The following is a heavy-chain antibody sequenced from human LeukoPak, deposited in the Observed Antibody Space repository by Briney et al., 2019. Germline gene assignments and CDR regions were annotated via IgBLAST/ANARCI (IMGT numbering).Heavy chain of an antibody. Sequence: SETLSLTFTVSGGSISSYYWSWIRQPPGKGLEWIGYIYHSGSTDYNPSIKSRVTISVDTSKSQFSLKLTSVTAADTAVYYCAASMVRGVITGTWGQGTLVTVSS. CDR2: IYHSGST. CDR3: AASMVRGVITGT. V-gene: IGHV4-4*09. CDR1: GGSISSYY. D-gene: IGHD3-10*01. J-gene: IGHJ5*02.